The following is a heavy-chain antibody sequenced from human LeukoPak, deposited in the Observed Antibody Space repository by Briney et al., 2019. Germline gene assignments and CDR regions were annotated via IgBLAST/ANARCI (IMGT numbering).Heavy chain of an antibody. V-gene: IGHV4-31*03. Sequence: PSETLSLTCTVSGGSISSGGYYWSWIRQHPGKGLEWIGYIYYSGSTYYNPSLKSRVTISVDTSKNQFSLKLSSVTAAGTAVYYCARDKAKYQLLTWGQGTLVTVSS. CDR1: GGSISSGGYY. J-gene: IGHJ4*02. D-gene: IGHD2-2*01. CDR3: ARDKAKYQLLT. CDR2: IYYSGST.